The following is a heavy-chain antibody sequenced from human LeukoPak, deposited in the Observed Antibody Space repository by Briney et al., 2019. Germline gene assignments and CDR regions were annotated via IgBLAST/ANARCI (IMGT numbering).Heavy chain of an antibody. Sequence: GGSLRLSCAASGFAFNTYWMSWVRQAPGKGLEWVANIKQDGSEKYYVDSVKGRFTISRDNAKNSLYLQMNSLRPDDTAVYYCAKSGRGSSTDYLDYWGQGTLVTVSS. CDR1: GFAFNTYW. V-gene: IGHV3-7*05. J-gene: IGHJ4*02. D-gene: IGHD2-2*01. CDR2: IKQDGSEK. CDR3: AKSGRGSSTDYLDY.